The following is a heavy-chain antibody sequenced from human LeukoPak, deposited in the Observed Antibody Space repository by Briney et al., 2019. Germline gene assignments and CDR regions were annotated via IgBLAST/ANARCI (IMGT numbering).Heavy chain of an antibody. V-gene: IGHV4-34*01. D-gene: IGHD3-3*01. Sequence: PSETLSLTCAVYGGSFSGYYWSWIRQPPGKGLEWIGEINHSGSTNYNPSLKSRVTISVDTSKNQFSLKLSSVTAADTAVYYCARGGRITIFGVAKWELADFDYWGQGTLVTVSS. J-gene: IGHJ4*02. CDR3: ARGGRITIFGVAKWELADFDY. CDR2: INHSGST. CDR1: GGSFSGYY.